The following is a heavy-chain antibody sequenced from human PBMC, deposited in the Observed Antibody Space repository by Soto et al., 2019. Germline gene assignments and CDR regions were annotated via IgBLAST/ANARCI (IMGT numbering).Heavy chain of an antibody. Sequence: PSETLSLTWTVSGGSISSGGYYWSWIRQHPGKGLEWIGYIYYSGSTYYNPSLKSRVTISVDTSKNQFSLKLSSVTAADTAVYYCARDLVKSSGPKLPVGYYYYMDVSGKGTTVTVSS. J-gene: IGHJ6*03. CDR3: ARDLVKSSGPKLPVGYYYYMDV. D-gene: IGHD6-19*01. CDR1: GGSISSGGYY. CDR2: IYYSGST. V-gene: IGHV4-31*02.